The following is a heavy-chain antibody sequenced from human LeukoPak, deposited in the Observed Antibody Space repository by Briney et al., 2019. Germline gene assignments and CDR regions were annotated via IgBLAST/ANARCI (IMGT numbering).Heavy chain of an antibody. CDR3: ARARGYGGLHDAFDI. D-gene: IGHD4/OR15-4a*01. Sequence: GGSLRLSYAASGFTFSSYAMHWVRQAPGKGLEYVSAISSNGGSTYYANPVKGRFTISRDNSKNTLYLQMGSLRAEDMAVYYCARARGYGGLHDAFDIWGQGTMVTVSS. V-gene: IGHV3-64*01. J-gene: IGHJ3*02. CDR2: ISSNGGST. CDR1: GFTFSSYA.